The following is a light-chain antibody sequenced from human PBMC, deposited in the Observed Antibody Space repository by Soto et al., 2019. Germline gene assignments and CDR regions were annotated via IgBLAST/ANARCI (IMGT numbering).Light chain of an antibody. J-gene: IGKJ4*01. CDR2: LGS. CDR3: MQAPQTFT. Sequence: EIVMTQSPLSLPVTPGEPASISCRSSQSLLHSNGYNYLDWYLQKPGQSPQLLIYLGSNRASGVPDRFSGSGSGTDFTLKISRVEAEDVGVYYCMQAPQTFTFGGGTKVEIK. V-gene: IGKV2-28*01. CDR1: QSLLHSNGYNY.